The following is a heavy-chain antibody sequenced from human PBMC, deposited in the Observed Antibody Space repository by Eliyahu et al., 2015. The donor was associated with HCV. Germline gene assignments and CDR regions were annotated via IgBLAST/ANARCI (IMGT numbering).Heavy chain of an antibody. Sequence: QVQLQESGPGLVKPSXTLSLTCPVPGGXIXTYYWSWIRQPPGKGLEWIGYIHYSGSTNYNPSLKSRVTISVXTSKNQFSLNLTPATAADTAVYYCASGGGGIAVAGTGGWFDPWGQGTLVTVSS. CDR1: GGXIXTYY. V-gene: IGHV4-59*01. CDR2: IHYSGST. CDR3: ASGGGGIAVAGTGGWFDP. D-gene: IGHD6-19*01. J-gene: IGHJ5*02.